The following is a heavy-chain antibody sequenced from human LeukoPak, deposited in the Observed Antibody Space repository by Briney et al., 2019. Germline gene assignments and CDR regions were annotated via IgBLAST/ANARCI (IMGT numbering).Heavy chain of an antibody. CDR1: GYTFTSYD. CDR2: MNANSGNT. D-gene: IGHD1-26*01. V-gene: IGHV1-8*01. CDR3: ARRKPIVGANSYYYYMDV. Sequence: ASVKVSCKASGYTFTSYDIDWVRQASGQGLEWMGWMNANSGNTGYAQKFQGRVTVTRNTSISTAYMELSSLRSEDTAVYYCARRKPIVGANSYYYYMDVWGKGTTVTLSS. J-gene: IGHJ6*03.